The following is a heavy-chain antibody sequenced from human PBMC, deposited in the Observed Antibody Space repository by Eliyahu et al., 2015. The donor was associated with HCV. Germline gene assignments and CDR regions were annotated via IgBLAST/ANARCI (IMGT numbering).Heavy chain of an antibody. CDR1: GFSLTTTGVG. J-gene: IGHJ4*02. CDR3: AHRGEDDYVDPRAFFDY. D-gene: IGHD4-17*01. Sequence: QITLKESGPTLVKPTQTLTLTCTFSGFSLTTTGVGVAWIRQPPGKALEWLALIYWDDDKRYSPSLKSRLTITTDTSKTQVVLTLTKMAPVDTATYYCAHRGEDDYVDPRAFFDYWGQGILVTVSS. CDR2: IYWDDDK. V-gene: IGHV2-5*02.